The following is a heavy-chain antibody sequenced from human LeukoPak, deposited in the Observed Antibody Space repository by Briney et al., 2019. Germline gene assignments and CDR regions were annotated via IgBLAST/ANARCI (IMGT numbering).Heavy chain of an antibody. CDR1: GYTFTSFG. V-gene: IGHV1-18*01. J-gene: IGHJ4*02. Sequence: ASVKVSCKASGYTFTSFGISWVRQAPGQGLEWMGWISAYNGDTNYAQKLQGRVTMTTDTSTSTAYMELRSLGSDETAVYYCARVDLLTGYYFFDYWGQGTLVTVSS. D-gene: IGHD3-9*01. CDR2: ISAYNGDT. CDR3: ARVDLLTGYYFFDY.